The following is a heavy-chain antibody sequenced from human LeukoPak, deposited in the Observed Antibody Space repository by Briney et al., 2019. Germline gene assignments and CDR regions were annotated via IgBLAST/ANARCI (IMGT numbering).Heavy chain of an antibody. D-gene: IGHD2-15*01. V-gene: IGHV6-1*01. CDR2: TYCRSKWYN. J-gene: IGHJ4*02. CDR1: GDSVSSNSAA. Sequence: SQTLSLTCAISGDSVSSNSAAWNWIRQSPSRGLEWLGRTYCRSKWYNDYAVSVKSRITINPDTSKNQFSLQLNSVTPEDTAVYYCARDKATATYGTFDYWGQGTLVTVSS. CDR3: ARDKATATYGTFDY.